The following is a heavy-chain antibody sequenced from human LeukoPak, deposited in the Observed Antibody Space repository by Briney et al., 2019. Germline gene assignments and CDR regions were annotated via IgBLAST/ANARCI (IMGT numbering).Heavy chain of an antibody. D-gene: IGHD2-15*01. CDR3: AKDHYCSGGSCLQEREYYYGMDV. J-gene: IGHJ6*02. CDR1: GFALSSHW. CDR2: VNRDGSET. Sequence: GGSLRLSCAASGFALSSHWMTWVRQVPGRGPEWVANVNRDGSETYYLDSVKGRFTISRDNSKNTLYLQMNSLRAEDTAVYYCAKDHYCSGGSCLQEREYYYGMDVWGQGTTVTVSS. V-gene: IGHV3-7*03.